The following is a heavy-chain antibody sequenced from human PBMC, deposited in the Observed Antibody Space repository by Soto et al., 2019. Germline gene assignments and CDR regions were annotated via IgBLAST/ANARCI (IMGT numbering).Heavy chain of an antibody. D-gene: IGHD3-22*01. Sequence: GGSLRLSCAASGFTFSDYYMSWIRQAPGKGLEWVSSISSSSSYIYYGDSVKGRFTISRDNAKNSLYLQMNSLRAEDTATYYCARVHYYDSGGFYLWGQGTLVTVS. CDR2: ISSSSSYI. V-gene: IGHV3-11*06. J-gene: IGHJ4*02. CDR3: ARVHYYDSGGFYL. CDR1: GFTFSDYY.